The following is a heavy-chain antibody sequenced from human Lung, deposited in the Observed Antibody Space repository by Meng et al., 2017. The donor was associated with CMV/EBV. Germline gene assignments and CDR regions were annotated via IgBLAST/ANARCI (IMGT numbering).Heavy chain of an antibody. CDR1: GGSINSGGYY. CDR2: IYHSGTT. J-gene: IGHJ4*02. Sequence: LRLSCTVSGGSINSGGYYWSWIRQHPGKGLEWIGHIYHSGTTSYNPSLKSRVSISVDTSKKQFSLKLSSTTAADTAVYYCARAQYYYDSSAFFEYWGQGALVTVSS. D-gene: IGHD3-22*01. V-gene: IGHV4-31*03. CDR3: ARAQYYYDSSAFFEY.